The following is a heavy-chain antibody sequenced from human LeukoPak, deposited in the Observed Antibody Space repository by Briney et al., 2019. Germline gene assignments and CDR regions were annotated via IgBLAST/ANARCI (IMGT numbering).Heavy chain of an antibody. J-gene: IGHJ2*01. CDR3: AKTYSSSWHNWYFDL. Sequence: SETLSLTCAVYGGSFSGYYWSWIRQPPGKGLEWIGEIDHSGSTNYNPSLKSRVTISVDTSENQFSLKLSSVTAADTAVYYCAKTYSSSWHNWYFDLWGRGALVTVSS. CDR2: IDHSGST. CDR1: GGSFSGYY. D-gene: IGHD6-13*01. V-gene: IGHV4-34*01.